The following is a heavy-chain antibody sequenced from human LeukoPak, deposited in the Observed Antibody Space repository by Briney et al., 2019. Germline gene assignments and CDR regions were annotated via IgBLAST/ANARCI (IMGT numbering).Heavy chain of an antibody. D-gene: IGHD4-17*01. CDR1: GFSFISYE. Sequence: GSLRLSCAASGFSFISYEMNWVRQAPGKGLEWVSYITTSGRIIYYADSVKGRFTISRDNAKNSLYLQMNSLRAEDTAVYYCARGEDYGTNSFDYWGQGTLVTVSS. CDR2: ITTSGRII. CDR3: ARGEDYGTNSFDY. V-gene: IGHV3-48*03. J-gene: IGHJ4*02.